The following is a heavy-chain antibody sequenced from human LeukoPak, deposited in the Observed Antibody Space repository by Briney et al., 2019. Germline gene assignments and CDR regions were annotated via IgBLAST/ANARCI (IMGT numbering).Heavy chain of an antibody. V-gene: IGHV1-24*01. D-gene: IGHD1-26*01. J-gene: IGHJ4*02. Sequence: ASVKVSCKVPGYTLTELSMHWVRQAPGKGLEWMGGFDPEDGETIYAQKFQGRVTMTEDTSTDTAYMELSSLRSEDTAVYYCATEFIAGGSQHGFDYWGQGTLVTVSS. CDR2: FDPEDGET. CDR3: ATEFIAGGSQHGFDY. CDR1: GYTLTELS.